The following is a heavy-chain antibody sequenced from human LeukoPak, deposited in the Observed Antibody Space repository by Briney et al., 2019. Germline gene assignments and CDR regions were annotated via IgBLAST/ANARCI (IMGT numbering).Heavy chain of an antibody. CDR2: VRYDGSNK. CDR3: TKEMADRREAFDY. J-gene: IGHJ4*02. D-gene: IGHD6-6*01. V-gene: IGHV3-30*02. CDR1: GFTFSNYG. Sequence: PGGPLRLSCAASGFTFSNYGIHWVRQAPGKGLEWVAFVRYDGSNKYYADSVKGRFTISRDNSKNTLYLQMNSLRAEDTAVYYCTKEMADRREAFDYWGQGTLATVSS.